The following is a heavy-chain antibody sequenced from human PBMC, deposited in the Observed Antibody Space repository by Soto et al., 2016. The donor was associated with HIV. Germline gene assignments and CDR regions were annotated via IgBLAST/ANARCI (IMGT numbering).Heavy chain of an antibody. Sequence: QVQLVQSGTEVKKPGASVKVSCKASGYTFTSFDINWVRQATGQGLEWMGWMNANSGNTGYAQKFQGRVTLTRNTSISTAYMELSSLTSEDSAVYYCTRGESRVMGGSFSDWGQGTLVTVSS. CDR2: MNANSGNT. J-gene: IGHJ4*02. CDR3: TRGESRVMGGSFSD. D-gene: IGHD1-26*01. CDR1: GYTFTSFD. V-gene: IGHV1-8*03.